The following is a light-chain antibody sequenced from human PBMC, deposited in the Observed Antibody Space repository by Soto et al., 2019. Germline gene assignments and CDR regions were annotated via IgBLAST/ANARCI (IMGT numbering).Light chain of an antibody. V-gene: IGKV3-11*01. CDR3: QQRSNWPPEVT. CDR2: DAS. J-gene: IGKJ3*01. CDR1: QNVRSS. Sequence: EIVLTQSPDTLSLSPGERATLSCRASQNVRSSLAWYQQKPGQAPRLLIYDASNRATGIPARFSGSGSGTDFTLTISSLEPEDFAVYYCQQRSNWPPEVTFGPGTKVDIK.